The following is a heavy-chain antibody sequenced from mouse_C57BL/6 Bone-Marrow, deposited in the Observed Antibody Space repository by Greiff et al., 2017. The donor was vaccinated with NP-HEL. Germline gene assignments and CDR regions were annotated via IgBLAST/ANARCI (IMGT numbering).Heavy chain of an antibody. CDR2: IYPGNSDT. D-gene: IGHD6-1*01. V-gene: IGHV1-5*01. CDR3: TRGSLEGNFDY. J-gene: IGHJ2*01. Sequence: VQLKQSDAELVKPGASVKLSCKASGYTFTDYTIHWVKQRPGQGLEWIGAIYPGNSDTSSNQKFKGKAKLTVVTSASTAYMELSSLTNEDSAVYYCTRGSLEGNFDYWGRGTTLTLS. CDR1: GYTFTDYT.